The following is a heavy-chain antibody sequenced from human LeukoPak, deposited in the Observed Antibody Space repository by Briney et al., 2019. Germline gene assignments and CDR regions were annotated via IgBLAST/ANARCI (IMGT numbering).Heavy chain of an antibody. CDR2: ISGSGGST. D-gene: IGHD4-17*01. Sequence: GGSLRLSCAASGFTFSSYAMSWVRQAPGKGLEWVSAISGSGGSTYYADSVKGRFTISRDNSKNTLHLQMNSLRGEDTAMYYCAREHYGDYCIDYWGQGTLVTVSS. V-gene: IGHV3-23*01. J-gene: IGHJ4*02. CDR3: AREHYGDYCIDY. CDR1: GFTFSSYA.